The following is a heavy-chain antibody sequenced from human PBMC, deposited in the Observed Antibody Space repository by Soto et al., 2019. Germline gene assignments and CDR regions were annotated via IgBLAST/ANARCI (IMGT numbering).Heavy chain of an antibody. J-gene: IGHJ4*02. D-gene: IGHD3-16*01. CDR3: ARRIYGVSDY. CDR1: GGSISGFY. V-gene: IGHV4-59*01. Sequence: TLSLTCTVSGGSISGFYWTWFRQPPGKGLEWIGYVHYAGSPTYNPSLKSRLNISVDTSENQFSLKLASVTPADTAVYYCARRIYGVSDYWGQGTLVTVSS. CDR2: VHYAGSP.